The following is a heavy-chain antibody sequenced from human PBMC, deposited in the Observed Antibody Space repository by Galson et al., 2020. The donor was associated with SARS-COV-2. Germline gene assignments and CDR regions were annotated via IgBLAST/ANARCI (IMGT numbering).Heavy chain of an antibody. CDR3: ARDPLVGRYGMDV. D-gene: IGHD2-15*01. CDR1: GDSVSSNSAA. J-gene: IGHJ6*02. CDR2: TYYWSKWYN. V-gene: IGHV6-1*01. Sequence: SQTLSLTCAISGDSVSSNSAAWNLIRQSPSRGLEWLGRTYYWSKWYNDYAVSVKSRITINPDTSKNQFSLQLNSVTPEDTAVYYCARDPLVGRYGMDVWGQGTTVTVSS.